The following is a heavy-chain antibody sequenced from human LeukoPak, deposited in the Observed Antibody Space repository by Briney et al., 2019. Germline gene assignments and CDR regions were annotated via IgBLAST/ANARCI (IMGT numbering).Heavy chain of an antibody. V-gene: IGHV1-69*13. CDR3: ARADCSSTSCYLPYYYYYGMDV. CDR1: GGTFSSYA. J-gene: IGHJ6*02. Sequence: SVKVSCKASGGTFSSYAISWVRQAPGQGLEWMGGIIPFFGTANYAQKFQGRVTITADESTSTAYMELSSLRSEDTAVYYCARADCSSTSCYLPYYYYYGMDVWGQGTTVTVSS. CDR2: IIPFFGTA. D-gene: IGHD2-2*01.